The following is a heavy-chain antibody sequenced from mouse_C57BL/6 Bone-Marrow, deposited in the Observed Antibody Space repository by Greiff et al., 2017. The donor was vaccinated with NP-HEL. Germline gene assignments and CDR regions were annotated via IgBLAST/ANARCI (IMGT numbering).Heavy chain of an antibody. CDR2: IDPEDGET. V-gene: IGHV14-2*01. CDR3: AKRPEFAY. Sequence: EVQLQQSGSELVKPGASVKLSCTASVFNIKDYYMHWVKQRPEQGLEWIGRIDPEDGETKYAPNFQGKATITADTSSNTAYLQLSSLTSEDTAVYYCAKRPEFAYWGQGTLVTVSA. CDR1: VFNIKDYY. J-gene: IGHJ3*01.